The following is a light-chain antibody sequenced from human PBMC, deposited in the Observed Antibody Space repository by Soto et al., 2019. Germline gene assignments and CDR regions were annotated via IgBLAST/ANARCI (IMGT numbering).Light chain of an antibody. CDR2: AAS. CDR1: QDIRND. CDR3: LQYYNYPWT. J-gene: IGKJ1*01. V-gene: IGKV1-6*01. Sequence: AIQMTQSPSSLSASVGDRVTITCRASQDIRNDLGWYQQKPGKAPKLLIYAASSLQSGVPTRFSGSGSGTHFTLTISSLQPEDFTTYYCLQYYNYPWTFGQGTKVEIK.